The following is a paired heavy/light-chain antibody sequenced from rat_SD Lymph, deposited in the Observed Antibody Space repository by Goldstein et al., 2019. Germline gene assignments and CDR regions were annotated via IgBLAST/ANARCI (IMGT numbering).Heavy chain of an antibody. V-gene: IGHV1-11*01. CDR1: GYNIRNTY. CDR3: ALSGTYYGYNSFAY. D-gene: IGHD1-9*01. Sequence: EVQLQQSGAELGKPGTSVRLSCKVSGYNIRNTYMHWVNQRPGKGLEWIGRIDPANGNTIYTEKFKSKATLTADTSSNTAYMQLSQLKSDDTAIYFCALSGTYYGYNSFAYWGQGTLVTVSS. CDR2: IDPANGNT. J-gene: IGHJ3*01.
Light chain of an antibody. Sequence: EIVLTQSPTTMAASPGEKVTLTCRASSSVSYMHWYQLRSGTSPKLWIYETSKLASGVPTRFSGSGSGTSYSLTINSMETKDAATYYCQQGSSYPPTFGAGTKLELK. CDR1: SSVSY. V-gene: IGKV4S5*01. CDR3: QQGSSYPPT. J-gene: IGKJ2-1*01. CDR2: ETS.